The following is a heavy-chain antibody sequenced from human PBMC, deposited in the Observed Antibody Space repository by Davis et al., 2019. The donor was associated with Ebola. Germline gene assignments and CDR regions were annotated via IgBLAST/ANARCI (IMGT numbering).Heavy chain of an antibody. J-gene: IGHJ4*02. CDR1: GGTFSSYD. CDR3: ASQYSSSPYYFDY. CDR2: IIPIFGTA. Sequence: SSVTVSCKASGGTFSSYDISWVRQAPGQGLEWMGGIIPIFGTANYAQKFQGRVTITADESTSTAYMELSSLRSEDTAVYYCASQYSSSPYYFDYWGQGTLVTVSS. V-gene: IGHV1-69*13. D-gene: IGHD6-6*01.